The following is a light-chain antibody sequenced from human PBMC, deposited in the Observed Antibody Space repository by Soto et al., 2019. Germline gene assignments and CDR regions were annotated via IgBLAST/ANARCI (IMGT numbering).Light chain of an antibody. CDR1: QSIGSD. V-gene: IGKV3-15*01. CDR3: QEYIHWPPGM. Sequence: EKVMTQSPATLSVSPGERATLSCRASQSIGSDLAWYQQKPGQAPRLLIYGASARATDIPARFSGSGSGTEFTLTISSLQSEDFAVYYCQEYIHWPPGMFGPGTKVDIK. CDR2: GAS. J-gene: IGKJ1*01.